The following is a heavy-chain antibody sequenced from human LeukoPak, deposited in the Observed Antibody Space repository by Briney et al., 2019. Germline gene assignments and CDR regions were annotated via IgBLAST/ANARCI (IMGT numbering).Heavy chain of an antibody. CDR1: GGTFSSYA. CDR3: ARGSRYCSSTSCFDY. V-gene: IGHV1-69*05. CDR2: IIPIFGTA. J-gene: IGHJ4*02. Sequence: SVKVSCKASGGTFSSYAISWVRQAPGQGLEWMGGIIPIFGTANYAQKFQGRVTITTDESTSTAYMELSSLRSEDTAVYYCARGSRYCSSTSCFDYWGQGTLVTVS. D-gene: IGHD2-2*01.